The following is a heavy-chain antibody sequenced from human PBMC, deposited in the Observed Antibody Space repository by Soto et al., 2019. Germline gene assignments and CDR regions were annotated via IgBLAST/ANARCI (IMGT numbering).Heavy chain of an antibody. V-gene: IGHV4-39*01. J-gene: IGHJ4*02. CDR1: GGSISSSSYY. Sequence: QLQLQESGPGLVKPSETLSLTCTVSGGSISSSSYYWGWIRQPPGKGVEWIGSIDYSGSTCYNPYLQSRVTKSVDTSKNQFSLKLSAVTAADTAVYYCARLVRAVAGSFDYWGQGTLVTVSS. D-gene: IGHD6-19*01. CDR3: ARLVRAVAGSFDY. CDR2: IDYSGST.